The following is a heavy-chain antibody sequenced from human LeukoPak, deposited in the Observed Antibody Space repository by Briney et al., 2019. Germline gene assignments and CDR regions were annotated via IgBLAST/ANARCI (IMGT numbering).Heavy chain of an antibody. D-gene: IGHD6-13*01. CDR3: TSPGYSSSWYGMDV. Sequence: GGSLRLSCAASGFTFSSYAMSWVRQAPGKGLEWVGFIRSKTYGGTTEYAASVKGRFTISRDDSKSIAYLQMNSLKTEDTAVYYCTSPGYSSSWYGMDVWGQGTTATVSS. CDR1: GFTFSSYA. V-gene: IGHV3-49*04. J-gene: IGHJ6*02. CDR2: IRSKTYGGTT.